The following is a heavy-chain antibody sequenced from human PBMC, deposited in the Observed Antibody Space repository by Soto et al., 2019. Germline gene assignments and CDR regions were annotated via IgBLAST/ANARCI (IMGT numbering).Heavy chain of an antibody. CDR2: INTAKDTT. CDR1: GYTFTSYA. V-gene: IGHV1-3*04. J-gene: IGHJ4*02. Sequence: QVQLVQSGAEVKKPGASVKVSCKASGYTFTSYAIHWVRQAPGQRLEWMGWINTAKDTTKYSQKFQDRVTITRDTSTTIIYLELSSLRSEDTAVYYCARGSSWSYFDYWGQGTLVTVSS. D-gene: IGHD6-13*01. CDR3: ARGSSWSYFDY.